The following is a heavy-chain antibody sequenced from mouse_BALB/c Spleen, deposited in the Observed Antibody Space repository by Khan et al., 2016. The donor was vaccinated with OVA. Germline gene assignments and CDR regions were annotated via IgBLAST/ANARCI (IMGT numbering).Heavy chain of an antibody. D-gene: IGHD2-10*02. CDR1: GFSLTDYG. V-gene: IGHV2-6-5*01. J-gene: IGHJ4*01. Sequence: VELVESRPGLVAPSQSLSITCTVSGFSLTDYGVSWIRQPPGKGLEWLGVIWGGGSTYYNSALKSRLNINKDNSKSQVFLKMNSLQTDDTAMYYCAKGVWSYYFALDYWGQGTSVTVSS. CDR2: IWGGGST. CDR3: AKGVWSYYFALDY.